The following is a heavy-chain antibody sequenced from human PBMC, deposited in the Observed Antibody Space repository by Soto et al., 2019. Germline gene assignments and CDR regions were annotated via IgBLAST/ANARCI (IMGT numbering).Heavy chain of an antibody. J-gene: IGHJ5*02. CDR3: AKWVPGTPNWFDP. D-gene: IGHD2-15*01. Sequence: EVQLLDSGGALVQPGGSLRLSCQASGFTSGTSALTWVRQAPGQGLEWVSGISATGSTTYYSDSVKGRFTISRDNTKNTAFLQMDSLRAEDTALYYCAKWVPGTPNWFDPWGKGTLVTVSS. V-gene: IGHV3-23*01. CDR2: ISATGSTT. CDR1: GFTSGTSA.